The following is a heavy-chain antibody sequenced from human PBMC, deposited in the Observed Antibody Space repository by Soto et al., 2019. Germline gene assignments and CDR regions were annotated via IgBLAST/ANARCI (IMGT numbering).Heavy chain of an antibody. V-gene: IGHV4-39*01. CDR3: ARHEPRIAAAGTRGRGAFDI. D-gene: IGHD6-13*01. CDR1: GGSISSSSYY. CDR2: IYYSGST. Sequence: LSLTCTVSGGSISSSSYYWGWIRQPPGKGLEWIGSIYYSGSTYYNPSLKSRVTISVDTSKNQFSLKLSSVTAADTAVYYCARHEPRIAAAGTRGRGAFDIWGQGTVVTVSS. J-gene: IGHJ3*02.